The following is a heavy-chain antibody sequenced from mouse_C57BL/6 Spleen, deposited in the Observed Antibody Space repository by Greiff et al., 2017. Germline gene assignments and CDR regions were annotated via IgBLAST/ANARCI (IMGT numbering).Heavy chain of an antibody. V-gene: IGHV2-6*01. D-gene: IGHD2-4*01. CDR2: IWGVGST. CDR1: GFSLTSYG. Sequence: VKLEESGPGLVAPSQSLSITCTVSGFSLTSYGVDWVRQSPGKGLEWLGVIWGVGSTNYNSALKSRLSISKDNSKSQVFLKMNSLQTDDTAMYYCATHDYDGDWFAYWGQGTLVTVSA. CDR3: ATHDYDGDWFAY. J-gene: IGHJ3*01.